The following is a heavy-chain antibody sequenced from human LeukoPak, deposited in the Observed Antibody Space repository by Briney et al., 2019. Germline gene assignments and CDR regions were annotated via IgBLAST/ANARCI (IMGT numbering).Heavy chain of an antibody. V-gene: IGHV4-59*01. CDR1: GGSISSYY. Sequence: PSETLSLTCTVSGGSISSYYWSWIRQPPGKGLEWIGYIYYSGSTNYNPSLKSRVTISVDTSKNQFSLKLSSVTAADTAVYYCARDHSSGWSTDVNFAYWGQGTLVTVSS. CDR3: ARDHSSGWSTDVNFAY. CDR2: IYYSGST. D-gene: IGHD6-19*01. J-gene: IGHJ4*02.